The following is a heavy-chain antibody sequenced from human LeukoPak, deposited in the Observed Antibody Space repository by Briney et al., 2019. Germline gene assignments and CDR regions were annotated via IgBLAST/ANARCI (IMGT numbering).Heavy chain of an antibody. CDR1: GGSVSSSDYY. J-gene: IGHJ4*02. D-gene: IGHD3-22*01. Sequence: PSETLSLTCTISGGSVSSSDYYWGWIRQPPGRGLEWIGTIHYSGSTYYKASLKSRVTISIDTSKKQFSLTLSSVTAADTAVYYCARIRSYYDSGYYPYYIDYWGQGILVTVSS. CDR2: IHYSGST. V-gene: IGHV4-39*07. CDR3: ARIRSYYDSGYYPYYIDY.